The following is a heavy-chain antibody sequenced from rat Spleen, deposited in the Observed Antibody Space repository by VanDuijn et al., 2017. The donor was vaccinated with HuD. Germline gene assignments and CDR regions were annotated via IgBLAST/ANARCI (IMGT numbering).Heavy chain of an antibody. V-gene: IGHV5-19*01. Sequence: EVQLVESGGGLVQPGRSLKLSCAASGFTFSNYGMHWIRQAPTKGLEWVAPISPSGGSTYYRDSVKGRFTISRDNAKSILYLQMDSLRSEDTATYYCATGFITTSDYWGQGVMVTVSS. CDR1: GFTFSNYG. CDR3: ATGFITTSDY. J-gene: IGHJ2*01. CDR2: ISPSGGST. D-gene: IGHD1-10*01.